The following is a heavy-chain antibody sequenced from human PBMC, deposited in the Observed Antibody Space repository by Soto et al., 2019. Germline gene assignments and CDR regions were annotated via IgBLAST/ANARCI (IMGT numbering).Heavy chain of an antibody. CDR2: ITGSGGST. Sequence: GGSLRLSCAASGFTFSSYAMSWVRQAPGKGLEWVSAITGSGGSTYYADSVKGRFTISRDKSKNTLYLQMNSLRAEDTAIYYCAKDRSSSGYYYYGMDVWGQGTTVTVSS. CDR1: GFTFSSYA. J-gene: IGHJ6*02. D-gene: IGHD6-6*01. V-gene: IGHV3-23*01. CDR3: AKDRSSSGYYYYGMDV.